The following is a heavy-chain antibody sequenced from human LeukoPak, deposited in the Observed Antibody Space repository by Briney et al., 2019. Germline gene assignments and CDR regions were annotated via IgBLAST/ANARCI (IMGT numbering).Heavy chain of an antibody. Sequence: SQTLSLTCTVSGGSISSGSYFWSWIRQPAGKGLEWIGRIYTSGSTNYNPSLKSRVTISVDTSKNQFSLKLSSVTAADTAVYYCARSGPMVRDRRYYYYYYYMDVWGKGPTVTVSS. J-gene: IGHJ6*03. CDR1: GGSISSGSYF. CDR3: ARSGPMVRDRRYYYYYYYMDV. V-gene: IGHV4-61*02. CDR2: IYTSGST. D-gene: IGHD3-10*01.